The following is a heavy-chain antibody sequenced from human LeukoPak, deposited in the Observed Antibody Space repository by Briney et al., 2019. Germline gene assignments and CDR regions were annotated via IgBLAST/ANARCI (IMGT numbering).Heavy chain of an antibody. CDR3: ARDRHWTNDWVFDY. D-gene: IGHD1/OR15-1a*01. V-gene: IGHV3-30*03. CDR1: GFTFSSYS. J-gene: IGHJ4*02. CDR2: ISYDGSNK. Sequence: GGSLRLSCAASGFTFSSYSMNWVRQAPGKGLEWVAVISYDGSNKYYADSVKGRFTISRDNSKNTLYLQMNSLRAEDTAVYYCARDRHWTNDWVFDYWGQGTLVTVSS.